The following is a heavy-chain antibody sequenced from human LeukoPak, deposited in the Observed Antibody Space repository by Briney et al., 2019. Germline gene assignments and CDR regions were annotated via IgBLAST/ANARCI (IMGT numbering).Heavy chain of an antibody. CDR3: ARDRLAARPCGMDV. CDR2: ISSSSSYI. CDR1: GITFSSYW. J-gene: IGHJ6*02. V-gene: IGHV3-21*01. D-gene: IGHD6-6*01. Sequence: GGSLRLSCAGSGITFSSYWMNWVRQAPGKGLEWVSSISSSSSYIYYADSVKGRFTISRDNAKNSLYLQMNSLRAEDTAVYYCARDRLAARPCGMDVWGQGTTVTVSS.